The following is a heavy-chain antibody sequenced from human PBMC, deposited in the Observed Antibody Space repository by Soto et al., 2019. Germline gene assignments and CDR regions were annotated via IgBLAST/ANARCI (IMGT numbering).Heavy chain of an antibody. CDR2: INSDGSST. D-gene: IGHD2-2*01. CDR3: TRLYCSSTSCYYYYGMDV. CDR1: GFTFSSYW. Sequence: VGSLRLSCAASGFTFSSYWMHWVRQAPGKGLVWVSRINSDGSSTSYADSVKGRFTISRDNAKNTLYLQMNSLRAEDTAVYYCTRLYCSSTSCYYYYGMDVWGQGTTVTVSS. J-gene: IGHJ6*02. V-gene: IGHV3-74*01.